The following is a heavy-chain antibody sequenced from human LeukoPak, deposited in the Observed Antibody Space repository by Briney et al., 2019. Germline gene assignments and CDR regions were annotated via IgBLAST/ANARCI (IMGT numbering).Heavy chain of an antibody. CDR3: ARCIVVVPAALYYEQRYYYMDV. Sequence: PSQTLSLTCTVSGGSISSGGYYWSWIRQPPGKGLEWIGEINHSGSTNYNPSLKSRVTISVDTSKNQFSLKLSSVTAADTAVYYCARCIVVVPAALYYEQRYYYMDVWGKGTTVTVSS. V-gene: IGHV4-30-2*01. CDR2: INHSGST. D-gene: IGHD2-2*01. CDR1: GGSISSGGYY. J-gene: IGHJ6*03.